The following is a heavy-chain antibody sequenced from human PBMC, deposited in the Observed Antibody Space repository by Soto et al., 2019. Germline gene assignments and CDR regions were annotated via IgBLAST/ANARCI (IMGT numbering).Heavy chain of an antibody. CDR3: SGGVGDAI. CDR1: GFSFRSDW. V-gene: IGHV3-7*04. CDR2: TNKDGSET. D-gene: IGHD1-26*01. J-gene: IGHJ4*02. Sequence: EDQLVESGGGLVQPGGSLRLTCAVSGFSFRSDWMNWFRQAPGKGLEWVAHTNKDGSETYYLDAVKGRFTIFRDNAKNSLFLKMNSLRAEDTDVYYCSGGVGDAIWGQGTLVTVAS.